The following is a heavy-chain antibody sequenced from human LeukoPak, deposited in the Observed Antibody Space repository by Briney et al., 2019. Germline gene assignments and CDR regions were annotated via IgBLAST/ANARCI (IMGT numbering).Heavy chain of an antibody. CDR3: ARDRGSFTSGTSYFDY. D-gene: IGHD3-10*01. CDR2: IWYDGSQK. V-gene: IGHV3-33*01. J-gene: IGHJ4*02. CDR1: GFTFSNYG. Sequence: GGSLRLSCAPSGFTFSNYGFHWVRQAPGKGLEWVAVIWYDGSQKYFADSVKGRFTISRDNSKNTLYLEMNSLTAEDTAVYFCARDRGSFTSGTSYFDYWGQGTLVTVSS.